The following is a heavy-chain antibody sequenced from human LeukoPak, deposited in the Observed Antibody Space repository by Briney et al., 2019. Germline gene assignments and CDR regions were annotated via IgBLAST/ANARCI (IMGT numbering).Heavy chain of an antibody. Sequence: GRSLRLSCAGFGFTFSGYSIHWVRQAPGKGLEWVAVTSFDESNKYYADSVKGRFTISRGNSMNTVYLQMYSLRDGDTAVYYCARAKRFSSGWLDCFDYWGQGTLVTVSS. J-gene: IGHJ4*02. CDR2: TSFDESNK. CDR1: GFTFSGYS. V-gene: IGHV3-30*04. D-gene: IGHD6-19*01. CDR3: ARAKRFSSGWLDCFDY.